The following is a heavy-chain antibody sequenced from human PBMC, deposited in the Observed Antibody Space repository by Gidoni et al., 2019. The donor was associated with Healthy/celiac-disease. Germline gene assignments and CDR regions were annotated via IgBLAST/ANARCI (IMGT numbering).Heavy chain of an antibody. J-gene: IGHJ4*02. CDR3: AKDLGGAAAGMEYYFDY. CDR2: ISGSCGST. D-gene: IGHD6-13*01. Sequence: EVQLLESGGGLVQPGGALRLSCAASGFTFSSYAMSWVRQAPGKGLAWVSVISGSCGSTYYADSVKGRFTISRDNSKNTLYLQMNSLRAEDTAVYYCAKDLGGAAAGMEYYFDYWGQGTLVTVSS. V-gene: IGHV3-23*01. CDR1: GFTFSSYA.